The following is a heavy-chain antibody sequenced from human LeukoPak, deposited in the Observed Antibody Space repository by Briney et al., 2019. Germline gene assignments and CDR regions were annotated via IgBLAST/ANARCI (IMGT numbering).Heavy chain of an antibody. CDR2: ISSSSSYI. D-gene: IGHD3-10*01. CDR1: GFTFSSYT. Sequence: AGGSLRLSCAASGFTFSSYTMNWVRQAPGKGLEWVSSISSSSSYIYYVDSVKGRFTISRDNAKNSLYLQMNSLRAEDTAVYYCARDPGDGGYGSGSPSFDYWGQGTLVTVSS. J-gene: IGHJ4*02. CDR3: ARDPGDGGYGSGSPSFDY. V-gene: IGHV3-21*01.